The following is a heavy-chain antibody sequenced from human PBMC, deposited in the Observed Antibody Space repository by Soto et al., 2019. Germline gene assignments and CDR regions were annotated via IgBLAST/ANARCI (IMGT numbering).Heavy chain of an antibody. CDR3: ERGYYRQISSWYYFAY. V-gene: IGHV3-23*01. D-gene: IGHD6-13*01. CDR1: VFTFTKYV. CDR2: ISGIGGST. J-gene: IGHJ4*02. Sequence: GGSVRLSCAASVFTFTKYVLSWVRHAPGKGLEWVSTISGIGGSTCLADAVKGRLSISSDNSKTTVSLLMNSLRAEETAVYFCERGYYRQISSWYYFAYWGRGTLVSVSS.